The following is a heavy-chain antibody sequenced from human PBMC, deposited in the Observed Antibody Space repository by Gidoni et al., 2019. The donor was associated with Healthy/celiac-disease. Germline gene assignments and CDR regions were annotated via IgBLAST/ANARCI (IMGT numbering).Heavy chain of an antibody. V-gene: IGHV3-23*01. J-gene: IGHJ4*02. CDR2: ISGSGGST. Sequence: EVQLLESGGGLVQPGGSLRLSCAASGFPFSSYAMSWVRQAPGKGLEWVSAISGSGGSTYYADSVKGRFTISRDNSKNTLYLQMNSLRAEDTAVYYCAKFFNIVVVVAATEGLYFDYWGQGTLVTVSS. CDR3: AKFFNIVVVVAATEGLYFDY. D-gene: IGHD2-15*01. CDR1: GFPFSSYA.